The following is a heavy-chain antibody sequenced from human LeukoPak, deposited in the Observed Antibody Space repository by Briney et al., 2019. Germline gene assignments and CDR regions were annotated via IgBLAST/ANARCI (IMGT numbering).Heavy chain of an antibody. CDR1: GFTVSSNS. CDR3: AKDWEYCSGGSCRTYGGLDY. CDR2: IYSDNT. J-gene: IGHJ4*02. D-gene: IGHD2-15*01. Sequence: GGSLRLSCTVSGFTVSSNSMSWVRQAPGKGQEWVSFIYSDNTHYSDSVKGRFTISRDNSKNTLYLQMDSLRAEDTAVYYCAKDWEYCSGGSCRTYGGLDYWGQGTLVTVSS. V-gene: IGHV3-53*01.